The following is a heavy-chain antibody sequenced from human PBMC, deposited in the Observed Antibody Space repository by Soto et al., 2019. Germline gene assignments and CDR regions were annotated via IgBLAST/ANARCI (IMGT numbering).Heavy chain of an antibody. Sequence: VASVKVSCKASGFTFTSSAVQWVRQARGQRLEWIGWIVVGSGNTNYAQKFQERVTITRDMSTSTAYMELSSLRSEDTAVYYCAADPDYYDSSGYYYYYYGMDVWGQGTTVTVSS. CDR2: IVVGSGNT. CDR3: AADPDYYDSSGYYYYYYGMDV. V-gene: IGHV1-58*01. J-gene: IGHJ6*02. D-gene: IGHD3-22*01. CDR1: GFTFTSSA.